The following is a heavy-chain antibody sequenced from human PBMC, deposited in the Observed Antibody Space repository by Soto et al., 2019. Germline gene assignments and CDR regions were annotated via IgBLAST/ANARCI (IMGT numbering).Heavy chain of an antibody. CDR3: ARDMDPDYFDY. J-gene: IGHJ4*02. V-gene: IGHV3-64*01. CDR1: GFTLSGYA. D-gene: IGHD3-10*01. Sequence: GGSLRLSCAASGFTLSGYAMDWVRQAPGKGLEYVSGISSNGVGTYYANSVQGRFTISRDNSKNTVYLQMGSLRPEDMAVYYCARDMDPDYFDYWGQGTLVTVSS. CDR2: ISSNGVGT.